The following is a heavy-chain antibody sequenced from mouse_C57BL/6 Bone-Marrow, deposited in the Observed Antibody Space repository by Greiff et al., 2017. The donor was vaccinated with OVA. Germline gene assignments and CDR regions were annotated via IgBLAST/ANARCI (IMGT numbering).Heavy chain of an antibody. Sequence: QVQLQQPGAELVKPGASVKLSCKASGYTFTSYWMHWVKQRPGQGLEWIGLIHPNSGSTNYNEKFKSKATLTVDKSSSTAYMQLSSLTSEDSAVYYCARKPPYYALAMDYWGQGTSVTVSS. V-gene: IGHV1-64*01. CDR3: ARKPPYYALAMDY. J-gene: IGHJ4*01. CDR1: GYTFTSYW. CDR2: IHPNSGST. D-gene: IGHD1-1*01.